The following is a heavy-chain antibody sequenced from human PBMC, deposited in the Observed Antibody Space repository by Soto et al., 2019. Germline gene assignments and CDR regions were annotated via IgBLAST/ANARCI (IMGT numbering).Heavy chain of an antibody. CDR2: ISVFNGDT. J-gene: IGHJ6*02. D-gene: IGHD3-16*01. CDR1: GYTSSSYG. CDR3: ATKDDHKDDQPYYYGMDV. Sequence: ASVKVSCKALGYTSSSYGINWVRQAPGPGLEWMGWISVFNGDTKYAQKFQGRVAITKDPGTSTAHMELRSLRSDDAAVYFCATKDDHKDDQPYYYGMDVWGQGTTVTVSS. V-gene: IGHV1-18*01.